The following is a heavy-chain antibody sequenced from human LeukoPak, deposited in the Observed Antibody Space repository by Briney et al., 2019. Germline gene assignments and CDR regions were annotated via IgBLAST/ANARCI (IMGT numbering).Heavy chain of an antibody. CDR1: GGSISSYY. D-gene: IGHD3-10*01. V-gene: IGHV4-4*07. CDR3: ARDLPRNRITMVRDDAFDI. CDR2: IYTSGST. J-gene: IGHJ3*02. Sequence: SETLSLTCTVSGGSISSYYWSWIRQPAGKGLEWIGRIYTSGSTNYDPSLKSRVTVSVDTSKNQFSLKLSSATAADTAVYYCARDLPRNRITMVRDDAFDIWGQGTMVTVSS.